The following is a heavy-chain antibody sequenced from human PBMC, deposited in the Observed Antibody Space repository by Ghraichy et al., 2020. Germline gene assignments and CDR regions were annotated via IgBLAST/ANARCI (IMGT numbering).Heavy chain of an antibody. J-gene: IGHJ5*02. CDR2: ISGSGGST. CDR1: GFTFSSYA. Sequence: GGSLRLSCAASGFTFSSYAMSWVRQAPGKGLEWVSAISGSGGSTYYADSVKGRFTISRDNSKNTLYLQMNSLRAEDTAVYYCAKDREITEEQWLSPGWFDPWGQGTLVTVSS. V-gene: IGHV3-23*01. D-gene: IGHD6-19*01. CDR3: AKDREITEEQWLSPGWFDP.